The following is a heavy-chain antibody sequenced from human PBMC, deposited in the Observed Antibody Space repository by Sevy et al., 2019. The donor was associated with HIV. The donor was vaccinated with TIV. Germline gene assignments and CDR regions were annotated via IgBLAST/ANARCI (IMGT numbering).Heavy chain of an antibody. V-gene: IGHV3-9*01. CDR1: GFTFDDHS. D-gene: IGHD3-22*01. CDR3: TREIVATGRAQGGMDV. J-gene: IGHJ6*02. CDR2: ISRDSSVV. Sequence: GGSLRLSCAASGFTFDDHSMHWVRQVPGKGLELVSGISRDSSVVGYADSVKGRFTISRDNAKNSLYLQMNSLRPEDTALYYCTREIVATGRAQGGMDVWGQGTTVTVSS.